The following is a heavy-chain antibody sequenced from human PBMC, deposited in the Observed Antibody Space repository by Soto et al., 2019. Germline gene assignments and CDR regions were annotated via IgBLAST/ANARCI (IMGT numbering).Heavy chain of an antibody. CDR3: ARASGSSYWFDP. Sequence: ASVQVSCKASGYTFTSYAMHWVRQAPGQRLEWMGWINAYNGNTNYAQKFQGRVTMTTDTSTSTAYMELRSLRSDDTAVYYCARASGSSYWFDPWGQGTLVTVSS. D-gene: IGHD1-26*01. CDR1: GYTFTSYA. CDR2: INAYNGNT. V-gene: IGHV1-3*01. J-gene: IGHJ5*02.